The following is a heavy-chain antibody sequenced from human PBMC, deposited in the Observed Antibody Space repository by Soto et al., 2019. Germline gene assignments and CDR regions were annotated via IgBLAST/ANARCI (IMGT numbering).Heavy chain of an antibody. V-gene: IGHV4-30-4*01. CDR2: IYYSGST. D-gene: IGHD2-2*01. J-gene: IGHJ6*02. CDR1: GGSISSGDYY. Sequence: KPSETLSLTCTVSGGSISSGDYYWSWIRQPPGKGLEWIGYIYYSGSTYYNPSLKSRVTISVDTSKNQFSLKLSSVTAADTAVYYCARDRVVPAVDYYYGMDVWGQGTTVTVSS. CDR3: ARDRVVPAVDYYYGMDV.